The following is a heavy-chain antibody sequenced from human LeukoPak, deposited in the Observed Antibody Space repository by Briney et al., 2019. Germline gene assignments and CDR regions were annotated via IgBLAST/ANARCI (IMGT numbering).Heavy chain of an antibody. V-gene: IGHV3-7*01. CDR1: GFIIRSSW. D-gene: IGHD7-27*01. CDR3: ARDPAWGAIDY. CDR2: MNEDGSGT. J-gene: IGHJ4*02. Sequence: GGSLRLSCAVSGFIIRSSWMSWVRQTPGKGLEWAADMNEDGSGTYYVDSVKGRFTVSRDNAKNSLYLQMSSLRAEDTAVYYCARDPAWGAIDYWGQGTLVTVSS.